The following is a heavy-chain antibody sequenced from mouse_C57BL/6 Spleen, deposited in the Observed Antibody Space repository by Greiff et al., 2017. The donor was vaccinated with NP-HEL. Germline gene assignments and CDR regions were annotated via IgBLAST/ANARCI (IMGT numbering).Heavy chain of an antibody. J-gene: IGHJ4*01. V-gene: IGHV5-12*01. CDR3: ARQIYYDYAMDY. Sequence: EVKLMESGGGLVQPGGSLKLSCAASGFTFSDYYMYWVRQTPEKRLEWVAYISNGGGSTYYPDTVKGRFTISRDNAKNTLYLQMSRLKSEDTAMYYCARQIYYDYAMDYWGQGTSVTVSS. CDR2: ISNGGGST. CDR1: GFTFSDYY. D-gene: IGHD2-4*01.